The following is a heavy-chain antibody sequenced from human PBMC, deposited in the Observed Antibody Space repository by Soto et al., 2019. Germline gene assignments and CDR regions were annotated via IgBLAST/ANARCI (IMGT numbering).Heavy chain of an antibody. CDR3: ARDSWFGELSPCYYGMDV. D-gene: IGHD3-10*01. CDR2: TYYRPKWYN. CDR1: GDSVSSNSAA. Sequence: SQTLSLTCAISGDSVSSNSAAWNWIRQSPSRGLEWLGRTYYRPKWYNDYAVSVKSRITINPDTSKNQFSLQLNSVTPEDTAVYYCARDSWFGELSPCYYGMDVWGQGTTVTVSS. J-gene: IGHJ6*02. V-gene: IGHV6-1*01.